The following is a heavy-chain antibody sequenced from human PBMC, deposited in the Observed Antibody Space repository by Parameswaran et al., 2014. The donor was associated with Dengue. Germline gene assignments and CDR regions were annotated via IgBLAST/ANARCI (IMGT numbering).Heavy chain of an antibody. CDR1: GYTFTGYY. D-gene: IGHD5-12*01. CDR2: INPNSGGT. CDR3: ARERGVIVATIHDY. J-gene: IGHJ4*02. V-gene: IGHV1-2*02. Sequence: ASVKVSCKASGYTFTGYYMHWVRQAPGQGLEWMGWINPNSGGTNYAQKFQGRVTMTRDTSISTAYMELSRLRSDDTAVYYCARERGVIVATIHDYWGQGTLVTVSS.